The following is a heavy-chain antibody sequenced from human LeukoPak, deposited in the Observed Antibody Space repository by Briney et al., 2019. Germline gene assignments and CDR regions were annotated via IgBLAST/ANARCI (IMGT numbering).Heavy chain of an antibody. D-gene: IGHD5-18*01. J-gene: IGHJ5*02. CDR2: IYYSGTT. Sequence: SETLSLTCTVSGVSISSSPYYWGWLRQPPGMGLEWIGSIYYSGTTHYNPSLESRVTISVDTSKNQFSLKLASVTAADTAIYYCAKGAGGFSYYNWFDPWGQGTLVTVSS. CDR1: GVSISSSPYY. V-gene: IGHV4-39*07. CDR3: AKGAGGFSYYNWFDP.